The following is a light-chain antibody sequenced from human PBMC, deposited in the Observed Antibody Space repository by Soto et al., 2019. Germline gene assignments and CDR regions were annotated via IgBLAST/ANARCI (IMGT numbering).Light chain of an antibody. CDR1: QSLLHSNGYNY. V-gene: IGKV2-28*01. CDR3: MQPLQSWT. CDR2: LGS. J-gene: IGKJ1*01. Sequence: IVMTQSPLPPPPTPGEPAPIPCRSRQSLLHSNGYNYLDWYLQKPGQSPQLLIYLGSNRASGVPDRFSGSGSGTDFTLKISRVEAEDVGVYYCMQPLQSWTFGQGTKVDIK.